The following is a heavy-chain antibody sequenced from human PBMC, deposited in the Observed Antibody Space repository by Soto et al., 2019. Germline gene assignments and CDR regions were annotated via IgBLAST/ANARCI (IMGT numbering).Heavy chain of an antibody. D-gene: IGHD3-9*01. CDR2: ISSSSSTI. Sequence: SLRVSCAASGFTFSSYSRNWVRHSPVKVLEWVSYISSSSSTIYYADSVKGRFTISRDNAKNSLYLQMNSLRDEDTAVYYCARDLGGRYFDWLLSHPDYWGQGTLVTVSS. J-gene: IGHJ4*02. CDR1: GFTFSSYS. V-gene: IGHV3-48*02. CDR3: ARDLGGRYFDWLLSHPDY.